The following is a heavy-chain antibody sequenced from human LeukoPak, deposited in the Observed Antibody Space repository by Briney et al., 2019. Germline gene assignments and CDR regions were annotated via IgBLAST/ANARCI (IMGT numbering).Heavy chain of an antibody. Sequence: GGSLRLSCAASGFTFRSYPMTWVRQAPGKGLEWVSTIGSNAGDTHYADSVKGRFTISRDNSKNSLYQQMNSLRAEDTAVYYCAKYYSTSGSSGGRVFDYWGQGTLVTVSS. V-gene: IGHV3-23*01. CDR1: GFTFRSYP. CDR3: AKYYSTSGSSGGRVFDY. D-gene: IGHD3-10*01. CDR2: IGSNAGDT. J-gene: IGHJ4*02.